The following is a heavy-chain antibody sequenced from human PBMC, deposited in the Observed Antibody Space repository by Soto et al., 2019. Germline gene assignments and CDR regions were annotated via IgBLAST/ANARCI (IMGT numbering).Heavy chain of an antibody. J-gene: IGHJ6*04. CDR2: ISAYNGNT. Sequence: ASVKVSCKASGYTFTSYGISWVRQAPGQGLEWMGWISAYNGNTNYAQKLQGRVTMTTDTSTSTAYMELRSLRSDDTAVYYCGRGSSSHYYYYGMDVWGKGTTVTVSS. V-gene: IGHV1-18*01. CDR3: GRGSSSHYYYYGMDV. CDR1: GYTFTSYG. D-gene: IGHD6-6*01.